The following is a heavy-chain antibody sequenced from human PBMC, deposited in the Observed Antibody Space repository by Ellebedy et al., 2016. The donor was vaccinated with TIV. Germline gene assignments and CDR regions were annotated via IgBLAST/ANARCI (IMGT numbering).Heavy chain of an antibody. CDR2: VYYSGNT. V-gene: IGHV4-59*01. CDR3: ARVRYYDSRGYSPDAFDI. CDR1: GGSMRTYY. D-gene: IGHD3-22*01. Sequence: MPSETLSLTCTVSGGSMRTYYWSWIRQSPQMRLEWIEYVYYSGNTNYNTSLKSRVAISLDTSKNQFSLKLSSVTAADTAVYYCARVRYYDSRGYSPDAFDIWGQGTMVTVSS. J-gene: IGHJ3*02.